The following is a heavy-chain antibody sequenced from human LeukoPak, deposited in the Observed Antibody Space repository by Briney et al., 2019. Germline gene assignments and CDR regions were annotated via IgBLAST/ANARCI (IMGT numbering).Heavy chain of an antibody. CDR2: IKEDGSEQ. CDR3: VRSGGY. D-gene: IGHD1-26*01. J-gene: IGHJ4*02. Sequence: GGSLRLSCAASRFTFSSYAMHWVRQAPGKGLEWVANIKEDGSEQYYVDSVKGRFTISRDNAKNSLCLQINSVSAEDTAIYYCVRSGGYWGQGTLVTVSS. V-gene: IGHV3-7*05. CDR1: RFTFSSYA.